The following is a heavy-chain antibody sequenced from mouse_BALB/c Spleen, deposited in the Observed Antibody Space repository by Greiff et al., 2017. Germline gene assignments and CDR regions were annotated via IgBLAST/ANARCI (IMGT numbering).Heavy chain of an antibody. CDR2: ISYSGST. CDR1: GYSITSDYA. V-gene: IGHV3-2*02. CDR3: AREIGTY. J-gene: IGHJ3*01. D-gene: IGHD3-1*01. Sequence: VQLQQSGPGLVKPSQSLSLTCTVTGYSITSDYAWNWIRQFPGNKLEWMGYISYSGSTSYNPSLKSRISITRDTSKNQFFLQLNSVTTEDTATYYCAREIGTYWGQGTLVTVSA.